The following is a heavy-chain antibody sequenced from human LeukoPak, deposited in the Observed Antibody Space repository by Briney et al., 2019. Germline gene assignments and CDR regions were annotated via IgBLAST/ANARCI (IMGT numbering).Heavy chain of an antibody. CDR2: IIPILGIA. CDR1: GGTFSSYA. D-gene: IGHD3-10*01. V-gene: IGHV1-69*04. J-gene: IGHJ5*01. Sequence: SVKVSCKASGGTFSSYAISWVRQAPGQGLEWMGRIIPILGIANYAQKFRGGVTITADKSTSTAYMELSSLRSEDTAVYYCARDNPHYYGSGSYFSGINWFDPWGQGTLVTVSS. CDR3: ARDNPHYYGSGSYFSGINWFDP.